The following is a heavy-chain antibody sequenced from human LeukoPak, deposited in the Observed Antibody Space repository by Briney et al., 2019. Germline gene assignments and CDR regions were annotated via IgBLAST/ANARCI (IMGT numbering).Heavy chain of an antibody. D-gene: IGHD3-10*01. CDR3: ARGGIPTGPYYYFYYMDV. V-gene: IGHV3-30*01. CDR2: ISYDGNNK. J-gene: IGHJ6*03. Sequence: GSSLRLSCAASGFTFSRNVMHWVRHAPGKGLEWVALISYDGNNKFYADSVKGRLTISRDNSRNTLYLQMNSLRGEDAAVYSCARGGIPTGPYYYFYYMDVWGKGTAVTVSS. CDR1: GFTFSRNV.